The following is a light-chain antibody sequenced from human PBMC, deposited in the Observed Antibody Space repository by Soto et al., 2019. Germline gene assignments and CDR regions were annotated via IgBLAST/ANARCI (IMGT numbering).Light chain of an antibody. Sequence: EIVMAQSPETLYVSPGGGATLSCRSSQSVRTKLAWYQQKAGQAPRLLIYGASTRATGIPDRFSGSGSGTEFTLTISSLQSEDFAVYYCQQYNSWPPITFGQGTRLEIK. CDR1: QSVRTK. V-gene: IGKV3-15*01. CDR2: GAS. J-gene: IGKJ5*01. CDR3: QQYNSWPPIT.